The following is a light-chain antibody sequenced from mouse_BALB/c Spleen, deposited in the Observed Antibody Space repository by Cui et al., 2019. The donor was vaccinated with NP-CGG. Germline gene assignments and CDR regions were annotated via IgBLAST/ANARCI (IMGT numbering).Light chain of an antibody. CDR3: ALWYSNHWV. Sequence: QAVVTQESTLTTSPGETVTLTCHSSTGAVTTNSYANWVQEKPDHLFTGLIGGTNNRAPGVPAKFSGSLIGDKAALTITGAQTEDETIYFCALWYSNHWVFGGGTKLTVL. V-gene: IGLV1*01. CDR1: TGAVTTNSY. J-gene: IGLJ1*01. CDR2: GTN.